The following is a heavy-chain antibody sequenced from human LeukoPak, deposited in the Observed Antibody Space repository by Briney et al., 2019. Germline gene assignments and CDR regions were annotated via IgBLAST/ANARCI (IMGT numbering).Heavy chain of an antibody. J-gene: IGHJ4*02. D-gene: IGHD6-19*01. CDR2: IYHSGST. V-gene: IGHV4-30-2*01. CDR3: ARLLAVAGTWYFDY. CDR1: GGSISSGGHY. Sequence: SETLSLTCTVSGGSISSGGHYWSWIRQPPGKGLEWIGYIYHSGSTYYNPSLKSRVTISVDRSKNQFSLKLSSVTAADTAVYYCARLLAVAGTWYFDYWGQGTLVTVSS.